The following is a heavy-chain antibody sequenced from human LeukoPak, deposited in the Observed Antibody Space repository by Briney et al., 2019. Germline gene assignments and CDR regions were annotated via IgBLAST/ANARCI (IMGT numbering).Heavy chain of an antibody. J-gene: IGHJ6*02. Sequence: GGSLRLSCAVSGVTFSKYAMSWIRQAPGQGLEWVSGISNSGSSTYYAESVKGRFTVSRDNSKNMLYMQMKSLRVEDTAVYYCAKLLGTIYPLWGMDVWGQGTTVTVSS. CDR1: GVTFSKYA. CDR2: ISNSGSST. V-gene: IGHV3-23*01. CDR3: AKLLGTIYPLWGMDV. D-gene: IGHD2-21*01.